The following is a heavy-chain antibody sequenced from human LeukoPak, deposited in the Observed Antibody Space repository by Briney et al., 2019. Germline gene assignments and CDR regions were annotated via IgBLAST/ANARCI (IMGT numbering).Heavy chain of an antibody. D-gene: IGHD2-2*01. V-gene: IGHV1-2*02. Sequence: ASVKASCKASGYTFTGYYMHWVRQAPGQGLEWMGWINPNSGGTNYAQKFQGRVTMTRDTSISTAYMELSRLRSDDTAVYYCARERYCSSTSCYNYYYGMDVWGQGTTVTVSS. CDR3: ARERYCSSTSCYNYYYGMDV. CDR1: GYTFTGYY. J-gene: IGHJ6*02. CDR2: INPNSGGT.